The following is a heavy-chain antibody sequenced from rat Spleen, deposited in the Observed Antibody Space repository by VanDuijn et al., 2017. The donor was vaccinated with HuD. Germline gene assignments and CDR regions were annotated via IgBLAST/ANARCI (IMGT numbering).Heavy chain of an antibody. D-gene: IGHD1-12*03. V-gene: IGHV5-27*01. CDR3: TTGPSPGTMMVLIQGYFDH. CDR2: ISPSGGST. CDR1: GFTFSDYY. Sequence: EVQLVESGGGLVQPGRSLKLSCAASGFTFSDYYMAWVRQAPTKGLEWVAYISPSGGSTYYPDSVKGRFTISRDNAKSTQYLQMDSLRSEDTATYYCTTGPSPGTMMVLIQGYFDHWGQGVMVTVSS. J-gene: IGHJ2*01.